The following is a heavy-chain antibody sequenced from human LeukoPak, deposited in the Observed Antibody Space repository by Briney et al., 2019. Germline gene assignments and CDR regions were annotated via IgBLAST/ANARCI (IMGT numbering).Heavy chain of an antibody. CDR1: GFTFSSHA. D-gene: IGHD5-12*01. Sequence: PGRSLSLSCAASGFTFSSHAMQWVRQAPGKGLEWVAAIAHDGSNKYHADSVKGRFTISRDNSKTTLYMQMNSLRAEDTAVYYCAKDHGYDYGDYFDYWGQGILVTVSS. J-gene: IGHJ4*02. CDR3: AKDHGYDYGDYFDY. V-gene: IGHV3-30*04. CDR2: IAHDGSNK.